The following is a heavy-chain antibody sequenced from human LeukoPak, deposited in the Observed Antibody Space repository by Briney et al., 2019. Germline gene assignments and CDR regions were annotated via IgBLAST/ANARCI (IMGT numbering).Heavy chain of an antibody. V-gene: IGHV1-3*01. J-gene: IGHJ5*02. CDR1: GYTFTNYA. D-gene: IGHD1-26*01. Sequence: ASVKVSCKASGYTFTNYAIHWVRQAPGQRLEWMGWITAANGYTIYSQEFQGRVTMTRDTSISTAYMELSRLRSDDTAIYHCARDPLIGGSGWFDPWGQGTLVTVSS. CDR3: ARDPLIGGSGWFDP. CDR2: ITAANGYT.